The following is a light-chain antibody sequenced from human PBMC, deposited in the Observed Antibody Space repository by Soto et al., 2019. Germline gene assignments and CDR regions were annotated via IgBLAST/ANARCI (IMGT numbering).Light chain of an antibody. Sequence: DIQMTQSPSSVSASVGDRVTITCRASQGISSWLAWYQQKPEKAPNLLIYDASSLQSGVPSRFSASGSGTDFTLTISSLQPEDFATYYCQQSYSTRRTFGQGTKVDIK. V-gene: IGKV1-12*01. CDR3: QQSYSTRRT. J-gene: IGKJ1*01. CDR1: QGISSW. CDR2: DAS.